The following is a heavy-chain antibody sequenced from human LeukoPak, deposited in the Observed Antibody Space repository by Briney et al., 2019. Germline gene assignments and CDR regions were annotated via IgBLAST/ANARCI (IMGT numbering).Heavy chain of an antibody. Sequence: GGSLRLSCAASGFTVSSNYMSWVRQAPGKGLEWVSVIYSGGPTYYADSVKGRFTISGDNSKNTLHLQMNSLRVEDTAIYYCARGAKVYGSGSYFDYWGQGTLVAVSS. CDR3: ARGAKVYGSGSYFDY. CDR2: IYSGGPT. J-gene: IGHJ4*02. V-gene: IGHV3-53*01. CDR1: GFTVSSNY. D-gene: IGHD3-10*01.